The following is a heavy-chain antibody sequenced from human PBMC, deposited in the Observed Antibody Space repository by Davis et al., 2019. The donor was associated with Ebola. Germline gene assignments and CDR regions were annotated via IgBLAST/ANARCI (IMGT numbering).Heavy chain of an antibody. CDR2: FDPEDGEG. Sequence: ASVKVSCKVSGYSLTELSIHWVRQAPGKGLERMGAFDPEDGEGIYAQKFQGRVTMTEDTSTNTAYMELTSLRSEDTAVYYCAMDDYSNSLYGMDVWGQGTTVTVSS. D-gene: IGHD4-11*01. CDR1: GYSLTELS. CDR3: AMDDYSNSLYGMDV. J-gene: IGHJ6*02. V-gene: IGHV1-24*01.